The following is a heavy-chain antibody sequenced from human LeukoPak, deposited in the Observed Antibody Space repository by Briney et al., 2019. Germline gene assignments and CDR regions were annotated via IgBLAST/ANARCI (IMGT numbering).Heavy chain of an antibody. Sequence: GGSLRLSCVASGFTLNINYMTWVRQAPGKGLEWVSLISGGDTTYYADSVKGRFTISRDTSKNTVYLQMNSLRVDDTAVYYCARGEAYSSGWYPPSHFDYWGQGTLVTVSS. CDR2: ISGGDTT. J-gene: IGHJ4*02. V-gene: IGHV3-66*01. CDR3: ARGEAYSSGWYPPSHFDY. D-gene: IGHD6-19*01. CDR1: GFTLNINY.